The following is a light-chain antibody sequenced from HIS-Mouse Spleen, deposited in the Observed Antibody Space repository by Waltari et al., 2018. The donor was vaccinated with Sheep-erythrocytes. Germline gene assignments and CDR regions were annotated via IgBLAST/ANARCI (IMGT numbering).Light chain of an antibody. CDR1: QSISSW. CDR3: QQYNSSLT. Sequence: DIQMTQSPSTLSASVVDRVTITCRASQSISSWLAWYKQKPGKAPKLLIYKASSLESGVPSRFSGSGSGTEFTLTISSLQPDDFATYYCQQYNSSLTFGPGTKVDIK. J-gene: IGKJ3*01. CDR2: KAS. V-gene: IGKV1-5*03.